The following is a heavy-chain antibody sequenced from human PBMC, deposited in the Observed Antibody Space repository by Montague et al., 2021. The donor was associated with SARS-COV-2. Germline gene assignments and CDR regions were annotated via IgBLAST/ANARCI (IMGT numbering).Heavy chain of an antibody. J-gene: IGHJ3*02. CDR2: VSTSVGKT. Sequence: SLRLSCAASGFSFSSYSMHWVRQAPGKGLESLSVVSTSVGKTYYSDSVRGRFTISRDNSKNTVSLQVNSLRVEDTAVYYCVRDPGLNGLDIWGQGTRVTVSS. CDR3: VRDPGLNGLDI. V-gene: IGHV3-30*04. D-gene: IGHD2-8*01. CDR1: GFSFSSYS.